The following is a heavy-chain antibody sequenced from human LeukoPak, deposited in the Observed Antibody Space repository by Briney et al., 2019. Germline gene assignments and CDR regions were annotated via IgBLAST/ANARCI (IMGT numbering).Heavy chain of an antibody. J-gene: IGHJ4*02. CDR2: ISAYNGNT. Sequence: ASVKVSCKASGYTFTSYGISWVRQAPGQGLEWMGWISAYNGNTNYAQKLQGRVTMTTDTSTSTAYIELRSLRSDETAVYYCARDGRRAAAGTMYDYWGQGTLVTVSS. CDR3: ARDGRRAAAGTMYDY. CDR1: GYTFTSYG. D-gene: IGHD6-13*01. V-gene: IGHV1-18*01.